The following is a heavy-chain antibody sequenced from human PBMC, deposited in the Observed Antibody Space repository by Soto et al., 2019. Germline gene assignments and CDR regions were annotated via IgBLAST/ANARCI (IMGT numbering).Heavy chain of an antibody. D-gene: IGHD2-2*01. Sequence: EVQLVESGGGLVQPGRSLTLSCAASGFTFDDYAMHWVRQAPGKGLEWVSGISWNSDTIGYADSVRGRFTISRDNAENSLYRQMNSLGAEDTDLYYCAKDKGPRNCSTRNCFWVALGMDVWGQGTTVTVSS. CDR2: ISWNSDTI. V-gene: IGHV3-9*01. CDR3: AKDKGPRNCSTRNCFWVALGMDV. CDR1: GFTFDDYA. J-gene: IGHJ6*02.